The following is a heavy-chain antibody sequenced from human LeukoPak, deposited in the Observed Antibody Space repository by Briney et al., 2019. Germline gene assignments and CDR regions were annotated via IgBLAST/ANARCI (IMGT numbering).Heavy chain of an antibody. CDR2: INYGGVT. V-gene: IGHV4-34*01. CDR1: GGSFSANY. Sequence: PSEALSLTCAVYGGSFSANYWTWIRPTPRKGLDWIGHINYGGVTNYTPSLKSRVTLSVDTSTNQVSLKLTSVTAADTAVYYCAREGKQMATTTNFDYWGQGTLVTVSS. D-gene: IGHD5-24*01. J-gene: IGHJ4*02. CDR3: AREGKQMATTTNFDY.